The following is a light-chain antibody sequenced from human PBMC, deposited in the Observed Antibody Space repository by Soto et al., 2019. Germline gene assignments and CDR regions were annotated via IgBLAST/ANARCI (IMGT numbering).Light chain of an antibody. CDR2: DVS. CDR3: SSYTSSSTNV. V-gene: IGLV2-14*01. Sequence: QSVLTQPDSVYGSPGQSITISCTGTRSDVGGYHYVSWYQQHPGKAPKLMIYDVSNRPSGVSNRFSGSKSGNTASLTISGLQAEDEADYYCSSYTSSSTNVYGTGTKLTVL. J-gene: IGLJ1*01. CDR1: RSDVGGYHY.